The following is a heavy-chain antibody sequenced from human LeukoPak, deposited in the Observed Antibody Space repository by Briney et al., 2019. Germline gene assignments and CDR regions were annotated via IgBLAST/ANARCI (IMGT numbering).Heavy chain of an antibody. V-gene: IGHV1-2*02. CDR1: GYTFTGYY. Sequence: GASVKVSCKASGYTFTGYYMHWVRQAPGQGLEWMGWINPNSGGTNYAQKFQGRVTITADESTSTAYMELSSLRSEDTAVYYCARGAPNYYGSGSYYDQWGQGTLVTVCS. CDR2: INPNSGGT. CDR3: ARGAPNYYGSGSYYDQ. J-gene: IGHJ4*02. D-gene: IGHD3-10*01.